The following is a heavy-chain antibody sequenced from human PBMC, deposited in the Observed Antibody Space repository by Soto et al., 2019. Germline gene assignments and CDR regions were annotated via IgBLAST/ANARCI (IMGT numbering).Heavy chain of an antibody. CDR2: IDGSGSNT. J-gene: IGHJ4*02. V-gene: IGHV3-74*01. CDR1: GFTLRSYR. Sequence: GGSLRLSCAASGFTLRSYRMHWVRQAPGGGLVWVSRIDGSGSNTFYADSVKGRFTISRDNAKNTLYLQMNNLSPEDTAVYYCARNLNGYGNWDYWGQGNLVTVSS. D-gene: IGHD1-1*01. CDR3: ARNLNGYGNWDY.